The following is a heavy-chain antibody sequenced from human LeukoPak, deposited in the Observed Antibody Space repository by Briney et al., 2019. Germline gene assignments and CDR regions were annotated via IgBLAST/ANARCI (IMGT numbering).Heavy chain of an antibody. CDR1: VFSLSLYS. Sequence: PGGSLRVSRVDSVFSLSLYSMQLVRQAPRGGLEYASAIKPNLGSSYHANSLKGRFTISRDNSKNTSYLQMGSLRAEDMAMYYCAGSLVGYSAYVVNDPYACWGQGSLVTASS. J-gene: IGHJ4*02. CDR3: AGSLVGYSAYVVNDPYAC. D-gene: IGHD5-12*01. CDR2: IKPNLGSS. V-gene: IGHV3-64*01.